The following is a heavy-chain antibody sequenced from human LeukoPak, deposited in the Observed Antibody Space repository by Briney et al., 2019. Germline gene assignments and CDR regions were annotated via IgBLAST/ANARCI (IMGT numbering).Heavy chain of an antibody. V-gene: IGHV4-59*12. CDR3: ARERAGYSSGWYPFDY. CDR2: IYDCGST. J-gene: IGHJ4*02. Sequence: PSETLSLTCTVSSGSISGYYWSWIRQPPGKGLEWIGYIYDCGSTNYNPSLKSRVTISVDTSKNQFSLKLSSVTAADTAVYYCARERAGYSSGWYPFDYWGQGTLVTVSS. D-gene: IGHD6-19*01. CDR1: SGSISGYY.